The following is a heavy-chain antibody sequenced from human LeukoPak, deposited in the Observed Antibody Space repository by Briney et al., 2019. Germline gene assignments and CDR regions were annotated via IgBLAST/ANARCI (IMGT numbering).Heavy chain of an antibody. CDR1: GFTFSSSS. CDR2: ISGSGTST. CDR3: AKPNWNPESDWFDP. Sequence: GGSLRLSCAASGFTFSSSSMNWVRQAPGKGLEWVSGISGSGTSTYYADSVKGRFTISSDNSKSTLFLQMNSLRAEDTAVYYCAKPNWNPESDWFDPWGQGTLVTVSS. D-gene: IGHD1-1*01. V-gene: IGHV3-23*01. J-gene: IGHJ5*02.